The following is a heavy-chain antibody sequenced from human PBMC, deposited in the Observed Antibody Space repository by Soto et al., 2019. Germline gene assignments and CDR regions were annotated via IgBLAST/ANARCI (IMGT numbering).Heavy chain of an antibody. J-gene: IGHJ4*02. CDR2: IKQDGSEK. V-gene: IGHV3-7*01. CDR3: ARGPSLNWGIDY. D-gene: IGHD7-27*01. CDR1: GFTFSSYW. Sequence: GGSLRLSCAASGFTFSSYWMSWVRQAPGKGLEWVANIKQDGSEKYYVAFVKGRSTISRDNAKNSLYLQMNILRAEATAVYYCARGPSLNWGIDYWGQGTMVTVSS.